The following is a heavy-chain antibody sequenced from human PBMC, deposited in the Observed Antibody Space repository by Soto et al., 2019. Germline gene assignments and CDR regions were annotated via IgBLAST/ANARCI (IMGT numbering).Heavy chain of an antibody. J-gene: IGHJ4*02. CDR3: ARGRAYCGGDCYSPYFDY. Sequence: QVQLVQSGAEVKKPGSSVKVSCKASVGTFSSYAISWVRQAPGQGLEWMGGIIPIFGTANYAQKFQGRVTITADEATSTAYMELSSLRSEDTAVYYCARGRAYCGGDCYSPYFDYWGQGTLVTVSS. CDR2: IIPIFGTA. V-gene: IGHV1-69*12. CDR1: VGTFSSYA. D-gene: IGHD2-21*02.